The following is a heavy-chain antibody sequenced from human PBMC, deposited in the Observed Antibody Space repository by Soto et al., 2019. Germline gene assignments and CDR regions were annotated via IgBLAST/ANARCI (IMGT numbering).Heavy chain of an antibody. CDR3: ARAGSQTYALDI. CDR2: MNPDTRNT. D-gene: IGHD1-26*01. CDR1: GYIFTNHD. V-gene: IGHV1-8*01. J-gene: IGHJ3*02. Sequence: QVQLVQSGAEVRKPGASLKVSCKASGYIFTNHDIHWVRQATGQGLEWMGWMNPDTRNTGYAKNHKGRVTMTTSTSRNTAYMELSSLTSEDTAMYYCARAGSQTYALDIWGEGKMVNVSS.